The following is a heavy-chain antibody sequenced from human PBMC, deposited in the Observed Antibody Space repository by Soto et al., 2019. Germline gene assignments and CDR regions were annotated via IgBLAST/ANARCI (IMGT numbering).Heavy chain of an antibody. CDR2: VIPLFGSP. CDR3: ARDRNDCCSVNYYNRIDF. J-gene: IGHJ4*02. V-gene: IGHV1-69*01. Sequence: QVQLVQSGAEVKKPGSSVKVSCKASGGIFSTYAISWLRQDPGQALESMGGVIPLFGSPNYAQRFQGRVTMRADESTSIAYMQLRILGSEDKAVYYCARDRNDCCSVNYYNRIDFWGQGTLVTVPS. D-gene: IGHD3-10*02. CDR1: GGIFSTYA.